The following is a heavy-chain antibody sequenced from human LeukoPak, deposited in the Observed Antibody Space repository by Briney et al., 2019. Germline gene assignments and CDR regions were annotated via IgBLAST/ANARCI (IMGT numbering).Heavy chain of an antibody. CDR3: EKEGRDY. CDR1: GFTFSSYA. CDR2: ISGSGGST. J-gene: IGHJ4*02. Sequence: PGGSLRLSCAASGFTFSSYAMSWVRQAPGKGLEWVSAISGSGGSTYYAYSVESCITISRDNSKNTLYQQKNRRSDENAVVYYGEKEGRDYWGQGTLVTVSS. V-gene: IGHV3-23*01.